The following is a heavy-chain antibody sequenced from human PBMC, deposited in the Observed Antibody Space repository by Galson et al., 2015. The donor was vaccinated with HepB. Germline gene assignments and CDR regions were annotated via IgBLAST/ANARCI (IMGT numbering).Heavy chain of an antibody. CDR2: ISSDYTSK. D-gene: IGHD3-10*01. J-gene: IGHJ4*02. CDR1: GFSFSRYS. V-gene: IGHV3-30*12. Sequence: SLRLSCAASGFSFSRYSMNWVRQAPGRGLEWVALISSDYTSKFYADSVMGRLTISRDNSKDTVYLQMNSLRDEDTAVYYCASDCDGSGSFYNMLGYWGQGTMVTVSS. CDR3: ASDCDGSGSFYNMLGY.